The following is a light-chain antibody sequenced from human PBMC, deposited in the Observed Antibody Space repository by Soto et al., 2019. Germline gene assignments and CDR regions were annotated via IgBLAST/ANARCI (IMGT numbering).Light chain of an antibody. Sequence: TEMTQSPSTLSASVGDSVTMTCRASQRISNWLAWYQQKPGKAPKLLIYKVSNLESGVPSRFSGSGFGTEFTLTISSLQPEDFATYYCPQYNSYSWTFGQGTKVDIK. CDR2: KVS. CDR1: QRISNW. CDR3: PQYNSYSWT. J-gene: IGKJ1*01. V-gene: IGKV1-5*03.